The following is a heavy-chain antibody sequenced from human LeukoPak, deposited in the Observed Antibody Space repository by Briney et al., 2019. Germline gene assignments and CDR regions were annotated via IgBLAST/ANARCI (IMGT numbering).Heavy chain of an antibody. CDR2: ISYDGSNK. CDR3: AKVRTQYCSSGNCFNYYFEY. D-gene: IGHD2-15*01. CDR1: GFTFSSYG. V-gene: IGHV3-30*18. Sequence: GGSLRLSCAASGFTFSSYGMHWVRQAPGKGLEWVAVISYDGSNKYYADSVKGRFTISRDNSKNPLYLQMNSLRSEDAAVYYCAKVRTQYCSSGNCFNYYFEYWGQGTLVTVSS. J-gene: IGHJ4*02.